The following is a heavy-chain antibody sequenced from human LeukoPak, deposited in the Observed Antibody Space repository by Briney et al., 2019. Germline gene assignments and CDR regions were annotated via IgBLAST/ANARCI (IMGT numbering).Heavy chain of an antibody. CDR3: ARTGFITMVRGVIPNWFDP. J-gene: IGHJ5*02. D-gene: IGHD3-10*01. Sequence: SETLSLTCTVSGGSISSYYWSWIRQPPGKGLEWIGYIYYSGSTNYNPSLKSRVTISVDTSKNQFSLKLSSVTAADTAVYYCARTGFITMVRGVIPNWFDPGAREPWSPSPQ. CDR1: GGSISSYY. CDR2: IYYSGST. V-gene: IGHV4-59*08.